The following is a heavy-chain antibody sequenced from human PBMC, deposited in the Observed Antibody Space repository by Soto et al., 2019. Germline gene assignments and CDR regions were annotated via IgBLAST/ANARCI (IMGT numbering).Heavy chain of an antibody. CDR2: ISGSGGST. CDR3: AKWRSYYYDSSGYYYDY. Sequence: GGSLRLSCAASGFTFSSYAMSWVRQAPGKGLEWVSAISGSGGSTYYADSVKGRFTISRDNSKNTLYLQMNSLRAEDTAVYYCAKWRSYYYDSSGYYYDYWGQGTLVTVSS. D-gene: IGHD3-22*01. V-gene: IGHV3-23*01. J-gene: IGHJ4*02. CDR1: GFTFSSYA.